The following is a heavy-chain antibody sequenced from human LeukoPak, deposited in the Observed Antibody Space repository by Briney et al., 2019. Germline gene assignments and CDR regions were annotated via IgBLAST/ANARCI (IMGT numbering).Heavy chain of an antibody. CDR3: ARVWRYCSGGSCYLGYYYGMDV. V-gene: IGHV4-34*01. CDR2: INHSGST. D-gene: IGHD2-15*01. J-gene: IGHJ6*02. Sequence: SETLSLTCAVYGGSFSGYYWSWIRQPPGKGLEWIGEINHSGSTNYNPSLKSRVTISVDTSKNQFSLKLSSVTAADTAVYYCARVWRYCSGGSCYLGYYYGMDVWGQGTTVTVSS. CDR1: GGSFSGYY.